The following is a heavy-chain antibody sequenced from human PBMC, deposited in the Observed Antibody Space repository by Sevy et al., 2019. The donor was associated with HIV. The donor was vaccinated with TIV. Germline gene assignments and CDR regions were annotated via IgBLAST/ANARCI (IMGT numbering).Heavy chain of an antibody. V-gene: IGHV1-2*02. CDR1: GYTFIGHY. CDR3: AKGFPSGSYDYFDY. J-gene: IGHJ4*02. CDR2: INPNTGDT. Sequence: ASVKVSCTSSGYTFIGHYLHWVRQAPGQGLEWMGWINPNTGDTRYTEKFQGRVTMTRDTSISTAYMELITLRSDDMAVYYCAKGFPSGSYDYFDYWGQGTLVTVSS. D-gene: IGHD1-26*01.